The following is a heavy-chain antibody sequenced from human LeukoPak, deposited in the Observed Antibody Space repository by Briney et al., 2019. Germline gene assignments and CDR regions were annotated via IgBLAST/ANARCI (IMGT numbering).Heavy chain of an antibody. CDR1: GYTFTGYY. V-gene: IGHV1-2*02. J-gene: IGHJ5*02. D-gene: IGHD3-10*01. CDR3: ARPRAMVRGVIAGHWFDP. Sequence: ASVTVSCKASGYTFTGYYMHWVRQAPGQGLEWMGWINPNSGGTNYAQKFQGRVTTTRDTSISTAYMELSRLRSDDTAVYYCARPRAMVRGVIAGHWFDPWGQGTLVTVSS. CDR2: INPNSGGT.